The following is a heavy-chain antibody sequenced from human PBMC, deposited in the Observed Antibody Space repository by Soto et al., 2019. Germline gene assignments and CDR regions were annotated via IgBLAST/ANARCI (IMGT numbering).Heavy chain of an antibody. J-gene: IGHJ4*02. Sequence: SETLSLTCTVSGASMNNYYGSWIRQPPGKGLEYIGYIFYSGTADFNPSLRSRVTMSVDSSNNQFSLKLRSVTAADTAVYYCARSGHSFGGVIWGQGVLVTVSS. V-gene: IGHV4-59*01. CDR2: IFYSGTA. CDR1: GASMNNYY. CDR3: ARSGHSFGGVI. D-gene: IGHD3-16*01.